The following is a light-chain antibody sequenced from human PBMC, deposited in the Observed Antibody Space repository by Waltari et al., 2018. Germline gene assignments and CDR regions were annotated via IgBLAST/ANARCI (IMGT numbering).Light chain of an antibody. V-gene: IGLV2-8*01. CDR3: SSYAVSKVV. Sequence: QSVLTQPPSASGSLGQSVAISCTGTSSDIGGYNYVSWYQKYPGKAPNLIIYEVTKRPSGVPDRFSGSKSGNTASLTVSGVQAEDEADYYCSSYAVSKVVFGGGTKLTVL. J-gene: IGLJ2*01. CDR1: SSDIGGYNY. CDR2: EVT.